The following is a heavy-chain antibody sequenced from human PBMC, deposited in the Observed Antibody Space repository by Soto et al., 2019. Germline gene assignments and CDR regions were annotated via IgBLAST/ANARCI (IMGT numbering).Heavy chain of an antibody. D-gene: IGHD4-17*01. V-gene: IGHV4-59*08. CDR2: IYYSGKT. Sequence: QVQLQESGPGLVKPSETLSLTCTVSGGSISSYYWSWIRQPPGKGLEWIGYIYYSGKTHYNPSLKSRVTRPVDTSKNQFSLKLSSVTAADTAVYYCATRYGGTLDYWGQGTLVTVSS. CDR1: GGSISSYY. J-gene: IGHJ4*02. CDR3: ATRYGGTLDY.